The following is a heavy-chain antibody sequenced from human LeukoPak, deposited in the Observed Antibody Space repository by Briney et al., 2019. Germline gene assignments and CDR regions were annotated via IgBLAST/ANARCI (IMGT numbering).Heavy chain of an antibody. CDR2: IYWNDDK. J-gene: IGHJ4*02. CDR3: ARSLWFGDLSHFDY. CDR1: GFSLGTRELA. D-gene: IGHD3-10*01. Sequence: SGPTLLKSTETPTLTCSFYGFSLGTRELAVGWIRQPPVKAVVGLALIYWNDDKRYRPSLQSRLTLTKDTTKKQVVLTMTNMDPVDTATYYCARSLWFGDLSHFDYWGQGTVVTVSS. V-gene: IGHV2-5*01.